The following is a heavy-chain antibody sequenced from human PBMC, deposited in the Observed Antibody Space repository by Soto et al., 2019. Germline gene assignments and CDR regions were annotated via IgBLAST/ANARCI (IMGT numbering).Heavy chain of an antibody. CDR2: IYYSGST. V-gene: IGHV4-31*03. CDR1: GGSISSGGYY. D-gene: IGHD4-4*01. J-gene: IGHJ6*02. CDR3: ARDRVTTVTSYCYYGMDV. Sequence: SETLSLTCTVSGGSISSGGYYWSWIRQHPGKGLEWIGYIYYSGSTYYNPSLKSRVTISVDTSKNQFSLKLGSVTAADTAVYYCARDRVTTVTSYCYYGMDVWGQGTTVT.